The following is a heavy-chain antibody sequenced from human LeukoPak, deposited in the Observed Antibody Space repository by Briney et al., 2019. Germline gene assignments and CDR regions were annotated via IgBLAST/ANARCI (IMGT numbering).Heavy chain of an antibody. CDR3: ARDLHAYYYDSSGHHDAFDI. Sequence: ASVKVSCKASGYTFTSYGISWVRQAPGQGLEWMGWISAYNGNTNYAQKLQGRVTMTTDTSTSTAYMELRSLRSDDTAVYYCARDLHAYYYDSSGHHDAFDIWGQGTMVTVSS. CDR1: GYTFTSYG. CDR2: ISAYNGNT. J-gene: IGHJ3*02. V-gene: IGHV1-18*01. D-gene: IGHD3-22*01.